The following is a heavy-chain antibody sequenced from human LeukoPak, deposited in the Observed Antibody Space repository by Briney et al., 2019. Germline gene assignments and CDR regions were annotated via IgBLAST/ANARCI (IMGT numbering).Heavy chain of an antibody. Sequence: SETLSLTCTVSGGSISSSGSYWGWIRQPPGKGLEWIGSVYYSGNTYNPSLKSRVTISVDTSKNQFSLNLTSVNAADTAIYYCARVMAARREDLNWFDPWGQGTLVSVSS. D-gene: IGHD6-6*01. V-gene: IGHV4-39*07. CDR2: VYYSGNT. CDR1: GGSISSSGSY. CDR3: ARVMAARREDLNWFDP. J-gene: IGHJ5*02.